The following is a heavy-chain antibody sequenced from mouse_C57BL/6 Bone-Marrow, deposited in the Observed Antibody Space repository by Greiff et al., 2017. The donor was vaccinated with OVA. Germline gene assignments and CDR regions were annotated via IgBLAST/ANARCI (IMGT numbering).Heavy chain of an antibody. J-gene: IGHJ4*01. V-gene: IGHV1-69*01. CDR3: ARRNGESSDYYAMDD. CDR1: GYTFTSYW. Sequence: QVQLQQPVAELVMPGASVKLSCTASGYTFTSYWMHWVKQRPGQGLEWIGALDPSDSYTNYNQKFKGKSTLTVDKSSSTAYLQLSSLTSEDSAVYDCARRNGESSDYYAMDDWGQGTLVTVSS. D-gene: IGHD6-2*01. CDR2: LDPSDSYT.